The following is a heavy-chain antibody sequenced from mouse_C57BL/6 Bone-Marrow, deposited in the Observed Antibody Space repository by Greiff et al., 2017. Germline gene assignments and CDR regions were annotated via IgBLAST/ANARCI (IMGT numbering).Heavy chain of an antibody. Sequence: VQLQQSGAELARPGASVKLSCKASGYTFTSYGISWVKQRTGQGLEWIGEIYPRSGNTYYNEKFKGKATLSADKSSSTAYMELRSLTSEDSAVYFCARWGLQLRLPLVDYWGQGTTLTVSS. CDR1: GYTFTSYG. J-gene: IGHJ2*01. CDR3: ARWGLQLRLPLVDY. D-gene: IGHD3-2*02. V-gene: IGHV1-81*01. CDR2: IYPRSGNT.